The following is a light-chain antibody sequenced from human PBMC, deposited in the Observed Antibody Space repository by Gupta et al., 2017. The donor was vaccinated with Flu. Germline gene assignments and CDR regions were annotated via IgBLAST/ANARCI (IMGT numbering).Light chain of an antibody. CDR3: QVWDTTRSHPV. Sequence: GETARLTGGGDDIGSKSVDWFQQKPGQAPVLVIYDDSDRPSGIPERFSGSNSGNTATLAISGVEAGDEADFYCQVWDTTRSHPVFGGGTKLTVL. V-gene: IGLV3-21*02. CDR2: DDS. CDR1: DIGSKS. J-gene: IGLJ3*02.